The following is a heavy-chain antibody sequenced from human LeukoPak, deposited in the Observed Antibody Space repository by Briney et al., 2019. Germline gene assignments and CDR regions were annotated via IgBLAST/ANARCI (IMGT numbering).Heavy chain of an antibody. V-gene: IGHV3-23*01. D-gene: IGHD4/OR15-4a*01. CDR2: ITGSGDGT. J-gene: IGHJ4*02. CDR1: GFTFSTYA. Sequence: PGGSLRLSCAASGFTFSTYAMTWVRQAPGKGLEWVSSITGSGDGTSAADSVTGRFSISRDNSKCTLYLQMNSLRVEDTAVYYCAKAGLVRGGALDSWGQGTLVTVSS. CDR3: AKAGLVRGGALDS.